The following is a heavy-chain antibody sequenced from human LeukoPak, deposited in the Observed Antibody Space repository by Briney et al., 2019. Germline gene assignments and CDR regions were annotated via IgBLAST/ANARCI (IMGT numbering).Heavy chain of an antibody. J-gene: IGHJ4*02. Sequence: PWGSQRLSCAASGFTFSTYWMHWVRQAPGKGLVWVARIRAEGTTTAYADSVKGRFTISRDNAKNTLFLQMNSLSAEDTAVYYCARDLDWILFDYWGQGTLVTVSS. D-gene: IGHD3-9*01. CDR2: IRAEGTTT. CDR3: ARDLDWILFDY. V-gene: IGHV3-74*03. CDR1: GFTFSTYW.